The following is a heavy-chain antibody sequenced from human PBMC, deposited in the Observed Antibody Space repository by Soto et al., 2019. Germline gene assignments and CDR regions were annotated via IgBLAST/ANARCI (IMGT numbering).Heavy chain of an antibody. CDR2: INHSGST. CDR1: GVSFSGYY. J-gene: IGHJ5*02. D-gene: IGHD3-3*01. V-gene: IGHV4-34*01. CDR3: ARTNTPYYDFWSGYYSQPNNWFDP. Sequence: SETLSLTCAVYGVSFSGYYWIWIRQPPGKGLEWIGEINHSGSTNYNPSLKSRVTISVDTSKNQFSLKLSSVTAADTAVYYCARTNTPYYDFWSGYYSQPNNWFDPWGQGTLVTVSS.